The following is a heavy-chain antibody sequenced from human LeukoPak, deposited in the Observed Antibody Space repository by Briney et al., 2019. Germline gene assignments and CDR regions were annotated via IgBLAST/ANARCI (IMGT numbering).Heavy chain of an antibody. J-gene: IGHJ6*03. CDR2: IYYSGST. CDR3: ARVHSSSWYYYYYYMDV. CDR1: GGSISSHY. V-gene: IGHV4-59*11. Sequence: SETLSLTCTVSGGSISSHYWSWIRQPPGKGLEWIGYIYYSGSTNYNPSLKSRVIISVDTSKNQFSLKLSSVTAADTAVYYCARVHSSSWYYYYYYMDVWGKGTTVTVS. D-gene: IGHD6-13*01.